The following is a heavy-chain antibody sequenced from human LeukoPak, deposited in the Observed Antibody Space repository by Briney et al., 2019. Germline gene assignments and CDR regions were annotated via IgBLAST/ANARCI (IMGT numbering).Heavy chain of an antibody. CDR2: IWFDGSNQ. CDR1: GFTFSRYG. D-gene: IGHD6-13*01. V-gene: IGHV3-33*06. Sequence: GGSLRLSCAASGFTFSRYGIHWVRQAPGKGLEWVAVIWFDGSNQEYAESVKGRFTISRDNSKNTLHLQMTSLRVEDTAMYYCAKRGTFSSSSSWFLDSWGQGTLVTVSS. CDR3: AKRGTFSSSSSWFLDS. J-gene: IGHJ4*02.